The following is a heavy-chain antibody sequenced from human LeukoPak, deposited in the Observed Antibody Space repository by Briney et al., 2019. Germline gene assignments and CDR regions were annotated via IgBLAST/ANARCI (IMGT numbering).Heavy chain of an antibody. CDR1: GGSISSYY. V-gene: IGHV4-59*12. J-gene: IGHJ3*02. CDR2: IYHSGST. CDR3: ARAPRRDAFDI. Sequence: SETLSLTCTVSGGSISSYYRSWIRQPPGKGLEWIGYIYHSGSTYYNPSLKSRVTISVDRSKNQFSLKLSSVTAADTAVYYCARAPRRDAFDIWGQGTMVTVSS.